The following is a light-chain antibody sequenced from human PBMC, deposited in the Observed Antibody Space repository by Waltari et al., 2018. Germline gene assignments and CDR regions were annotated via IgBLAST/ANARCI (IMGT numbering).Light chain of an antibody. J-gene: IGKJ4*01. CDR1: QSITST. V-gene: IGKV3-15*01. CDR3: QQYNRWPPLT. CDR2: DAS. Sequence: DILMTQSPAALSVSPGERATFSCRASQSITSTLAWYQQITGQTPRLLIFDASTRATGVPARFRGSGSGTEFTLTISSLQSEDSAIYYCQQYNRWPPLTFGGGTKVEIK.